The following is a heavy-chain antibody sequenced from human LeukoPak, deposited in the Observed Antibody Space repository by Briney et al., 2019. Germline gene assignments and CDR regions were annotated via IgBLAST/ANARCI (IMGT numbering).Heavy chain of an antibody. D-gene: IGHD5-24*01. CDR2: ISSSSSTI. V-gene: IGHV3-48*01. J-gene: IGHJ4*02. CDR1: GFTFSSYS. Sequence: GSLRLSCAASGFTFSSYSMNWVRQAPGKGLEWVSYISSSSSTIYYADSVKGRFTISRDNAKNSLYLQLNSLRAEDTAVYYCARGDGYNYETPDFDYWGQGTLVTVSS. CDR3: ARGDGYNYETPDFDY.